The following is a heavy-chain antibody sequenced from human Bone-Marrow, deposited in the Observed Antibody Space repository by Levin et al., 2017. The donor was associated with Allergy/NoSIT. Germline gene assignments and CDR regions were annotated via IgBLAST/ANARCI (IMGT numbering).Heavy chain of an antibody. J-gene: IGHJ6*02. CDR2: IYHSGIT. Sequence: SETLSLTCDVSGYSISSGYYWGWIRQPPGKGLEWIGSIYHSGITYYSPSLKSRVTISLDRSKNHFSLKLTSVTAADTAVYYCARVQGGSGSDYYYGVDVWGQGTTVTVSS. V-gene: IGHV4-38-2*01. D-gene: IGHD3-10*01. CDR3: ARVQGGSGSDYYYGVDV. CDR1: GYSISSGYY.